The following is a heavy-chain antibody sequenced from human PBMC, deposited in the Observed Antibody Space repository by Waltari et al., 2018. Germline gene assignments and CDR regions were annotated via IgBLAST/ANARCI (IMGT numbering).Heavy chain of an antibody. CDR3: ARDIYYYDSSGYYYFDI. V-gene: IGHV1-69*12. D-gene: IGHD3-22*01. J-gene: IGHJ3*02. CDR2: IIPIFGTA. CDR1: GGTLSSYA. Sequence: QVQLVQSGAEVKKPGSSVKVSCKASGGTLSSYAFSWVRQAPGQGLEWMGGIIPIFGTANYAQKFQGRVTITADESTSTAYMELSSLRSEDTAVYYCARDIYYYDSSGYYYFDIWGQGTMVTVSS.